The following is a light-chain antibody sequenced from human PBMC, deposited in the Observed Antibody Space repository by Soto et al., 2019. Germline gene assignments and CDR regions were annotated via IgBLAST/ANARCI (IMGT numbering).Light chain of an antibody. CDR3: GTWDSGLSVVV. Sequence: QSVLMQPPSVSAAPGQKVTISCSGSNSNIGNKDVSWYQQFPGTAPKLLIYDNNRRPSGIPDRFSASKSGTLATLAITGLQTGDEADYYCGTWDSGLSVVVFGGGTKLTVL. CDR2: DNN. V-gene: IGLV1-51*01. CDR1: NSNIGNKD. J-gene: IGLJ2*01.